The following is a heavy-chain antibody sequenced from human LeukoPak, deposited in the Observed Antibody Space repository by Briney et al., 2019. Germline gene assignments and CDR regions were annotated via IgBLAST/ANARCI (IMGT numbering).Heavy chain of an antibody. D-gene: IGHD6-19*01. V-gene: IGHV3-48*01. Sequence: GGSLRLSCAASGFTFSSYSMNWVRQAPGKGLEWVSYISSSSSTIYYADSVKGRFTISRDNAKNSLYLQMNSLRAEDTAVYYCASGIIAVERPYNWFDPWGQGTLVTVSS. CDR1: GFTFSSYS. CDR2: ISSSSSTI. J-gene: IGHJ5*02. CDR3: ASGIIAVERPYNWFDP.